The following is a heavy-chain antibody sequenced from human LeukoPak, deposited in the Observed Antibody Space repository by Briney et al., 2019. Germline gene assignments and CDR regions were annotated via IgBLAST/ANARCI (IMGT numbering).Heavy chain of an antibody. Sequence: SETLSLTCNVSGGSIRGYYWSWIRQPPGKGLEWIGYIYSSGSTNYNPSLKSRVTISVDTSKNQFSLKLSSVTAAGTAVYYCARQSTVTTVYYFDYWGQGTLVTVSS. V-gene: IGHV4-59*01. CDR2: IYSSGST. CDR1: GGSIRGYY. D-gene: IGHD4-17*01. J-gene: IGHJ4*02. CDR3: ARQSTVTTVYYFDY.